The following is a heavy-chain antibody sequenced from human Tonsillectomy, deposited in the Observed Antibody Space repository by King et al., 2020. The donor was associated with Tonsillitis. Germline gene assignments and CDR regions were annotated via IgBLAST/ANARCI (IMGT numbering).Heavy chain of an antibody. CDR3: ATDPFVVVLGAIHVA. Sequence: VQLVQSGAEVKKPGASVKVSCKVSGYTLTELSMHWVRQAPGKGLEWMTSFDPEDGETIYAQKFQGRDTMTEDTSTDTAYMELSSLRSEDTAVYYCATDPFVVVLGAIHVAWGQGTLVTVSS. CDR1: GYTLTELS. CDR2: FDPEDGET. J-gene: IGHJ5*02. D-gene: IGHD2-2*02. V-gene: IGHV1-24*01.